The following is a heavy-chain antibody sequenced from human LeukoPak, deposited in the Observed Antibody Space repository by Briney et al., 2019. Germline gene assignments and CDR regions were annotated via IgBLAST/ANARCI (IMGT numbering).Heavy chain of an antibody. CDR2: IRYDGNNK. V-gene: IGHV3-30*02. D-gene: IGHD2-2*01. CDR1: GFTFDDYG. CDR3: AKGPGIVVVPAYYMDV. Sequence: PGGSLRLSCAASGFTFDDYGMHWVRQAPGKGLEWVAFIRYDGNNKYYADSVKGRFTISRDNSKNTLYLQMNSLRPEDTAVYYCAKGPGIVVVPAYYMDVWGKGTTVTISS. J-gene: IGHJ6*03.